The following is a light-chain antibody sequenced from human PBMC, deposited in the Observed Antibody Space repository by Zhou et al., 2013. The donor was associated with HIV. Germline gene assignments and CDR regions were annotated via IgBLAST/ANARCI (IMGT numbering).Light chain of an antibody. V-gene: IGKV3-15*01. CDR3: QQYNSYSGS. Sequence: EIVMTQSSATLSVSPGEGATLSCRASQSVGSNLAWYHQKPGQAPRLLIYGAATRATGIPARFRGSGSGTEFTLTISSLQSEDSAAYYCQQYNSYSGSFGQGTKLEIK. J-gene: IGKJ2*04. CDR1: QSVGSN. CDR2: GAA.